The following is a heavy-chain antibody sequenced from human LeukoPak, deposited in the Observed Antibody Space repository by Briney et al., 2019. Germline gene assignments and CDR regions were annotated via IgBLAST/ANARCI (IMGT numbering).Heavy chain of an antibody. CDR2: IYTSGST. CDR1: GGSISSYY. V-gene: IGHV4-4*07. Sequence: ASETLSLTCTVSGGSISSYYWSWIRQPAGKGLEWIGRIYTSGSTNYNPSLKSRVTMSVDTSKNQFSLKLSSVTAADTAVYYCARAMVGATMNWFDPWGQGTLVTVSS. J-gene: IGHJ5*02. CDR3: ARAMVGATMNWFDP. D-gene: IGHD1-26*01.